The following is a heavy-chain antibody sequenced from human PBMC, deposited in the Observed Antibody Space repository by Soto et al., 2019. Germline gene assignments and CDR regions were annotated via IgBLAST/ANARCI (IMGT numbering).Heavy chain of an antibody. J-gene: IGHJ6*02. V-gene: IGHV5-10-1*01. D-gene: IGHD6-13*01. CDR1: GYSFTSYW. CDR3: ARRSIAAAGQMNGMDV. Sequence: GESLKISCKGSGYSFTSYWISWVRQMPGKGLEWMGRIDPSDSYTNYSPSFQGHVTISADKPISTAYLQWSSLKVSDTAMYYCARRSIAAAGQMNGMDVWGQGTTVTVSS. CDR2: IDPSDSYT.